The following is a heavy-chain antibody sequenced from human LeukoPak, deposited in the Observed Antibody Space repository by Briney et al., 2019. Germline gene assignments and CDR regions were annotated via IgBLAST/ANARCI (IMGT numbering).Heavy chain of an antibody. Sequence: PGGSLRLSCAASGFTFSSYSMNWVRQAPGKGLEWVSYISSSSSTIYYADSVKGRFTISRDNAKNSLYLQMNSLRAEDTAVYYCARVDSSSSYYYYYMDVWGKGTTVTVSS. CDR3: ARVDSSSSYYYYYMDV. D-gene: IGHD6-6*01. J-gene: IGHJ6*03. V-gene: IGHV3-48*04. CDR1: GFTFSSYS. CDR2: ISSSSSTI.